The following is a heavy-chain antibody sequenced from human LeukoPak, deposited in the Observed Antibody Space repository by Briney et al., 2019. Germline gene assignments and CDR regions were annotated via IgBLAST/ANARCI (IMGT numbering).Heavy chain of an antibody. CDR2: IYTSGST. J-gene: IGHJ4*02. V-gene: IGHV4-61*02. Sequence: SETLSLTCTVSGGSISSGSYYWSWIRQPAGKGLEWIGRIYTSGSTNYNPSLSSRVTVSIDTSKNQFSLKLSSVTAADTAVYYCARENSSGWVIYWGQGTLVTVSS. CDR1: GGSISSGSYY. D-gene: IGHD6-19*01. CDR3: ARENSSGWVIY.